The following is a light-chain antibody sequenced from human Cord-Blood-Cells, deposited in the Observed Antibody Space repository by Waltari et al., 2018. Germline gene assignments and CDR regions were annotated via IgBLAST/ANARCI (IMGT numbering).Light chain of an antibody. CDR2: WAS. CDR1: PNVLYSSNNKNY. V-gene: IGKV4-1*01. Sequence: DIVMTQSPDSLAVSLGERATINCKSSPNVLYSSNNKNYLAWYQQKPGQPPKLLIYWASTREYGVPDRFSGSGSGTDFTLPISSLQAEDVAVYYCQQYYSTPPTFGQGTKVEIK. J-gene: IGKJ1*01. CDR3: QQYYSTPPT.